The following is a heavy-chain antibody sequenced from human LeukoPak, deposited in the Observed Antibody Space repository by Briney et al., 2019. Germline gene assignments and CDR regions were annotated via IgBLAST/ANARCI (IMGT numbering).Heavy chain of an antibody. CDR2: IXTTGXXT. D-gene: IGHD2-21*02. CDR1: GXXXXXXX. J-gene: IGHJ5*02. Sequence: GGSLRLSCAXXGXXXXXXXXXXXXXAXXXXLXXLXXIXTTGXXTKYAXSVXGXLTISRDNAKNSLWLQVSSLRVXDTAIYXCARGSGAWSLNLWGQGTLVTVSS. CDR3: ARGSGAWSLNL. V-gene: IGHV3-11*05.